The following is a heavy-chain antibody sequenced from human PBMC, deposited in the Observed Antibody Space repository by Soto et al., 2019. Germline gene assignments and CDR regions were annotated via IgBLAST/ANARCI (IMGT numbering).Heavy chain of an antibody. CDR1: PGAISSSY. J-gene: IGHJ5*02. V-gene: IGHV4-59*01. D-gene: IGHD1-26*01. Sequence: QVQLQESVPGLVKPSETLTLTCTVSPGAISSSYWNWIRQPPGRGLEWIGHVAYSGTTKYNPSLKSRGSISVSTSKRQFSLRLTSVTAADTAVYYCAREAQDYYFDHWGQGILVTVSS. CDR2: VAYSGTT. CDR3: AREAQDYYFDH.